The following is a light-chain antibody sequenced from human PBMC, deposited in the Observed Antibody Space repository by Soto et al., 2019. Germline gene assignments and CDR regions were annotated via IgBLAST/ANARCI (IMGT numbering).Light chain of an antibody. V-gene: IGKV3-20*01. J-gene: IGKJ1*01. CDR3: QQYGSSPRT. Sequence: VLTQNHGTLSLSPGERATLSCRASQSVSSSYLAWYQQKPGQAPRLLIYGASSRASGIPDRFSGSGSGTDFTLSISRLEPEDFAVYYCQQYGSSPRTFGQGTKVDI. CDR1: QSVSSSY. CDR2: GAS.